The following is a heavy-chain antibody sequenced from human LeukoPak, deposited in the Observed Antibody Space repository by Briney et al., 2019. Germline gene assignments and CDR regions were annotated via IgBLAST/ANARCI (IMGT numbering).Heavy chain of an antibody. CDR1: GFTFSSYG. V-gene: IGHV3-30*02. Sequence: GGSLRLSCGASGFTFSSYGMHWVRQAPGKGLEWVAFIRYDGTNKDYADSVKGRFTISRDNAKNSLYLQMNSLRAEDTAVYYCGSEMQQPVGPWGQGTLVTVSS. CDR2: IRYDGTNK. D-gene: IGHD6-13*01. J-gene: IGHJ5*02. CDR3: GSEMQQPVGP.